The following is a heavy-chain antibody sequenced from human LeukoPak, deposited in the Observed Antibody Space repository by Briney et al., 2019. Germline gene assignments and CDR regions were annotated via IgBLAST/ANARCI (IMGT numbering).Heavy chain of an antibody. CDR3: TTATPGGSGKLDD. CDR1: GYTFTSYY. CDR2: INPSGGST. D-gene: IGHD3-10*01. V-gene: IGHV1-46*01. Sequence: ASVKVSCKASGYTFTSYYMHWVRQAPGQGLEWMGIINPSGGSTSYAQKFQGRVTMTRDTSITTAYMELSSLRSEDTAVYYCTTATPGGSGKLDDWGQGVLVTVSS. J-gene: IGHJ4*02.